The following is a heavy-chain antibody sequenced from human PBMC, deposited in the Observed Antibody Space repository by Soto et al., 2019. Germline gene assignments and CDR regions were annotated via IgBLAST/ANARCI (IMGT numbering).Heavy chain of an antibody. CDR3: ARVNISFDFHP. D-gene: IGHD3-3*02. CDR2: ISADGTNT. V-gene: IGHV3-30*03. CDR1: GYTFGFFG. Sequence: QIQLVESGGDVVQPGRSLRLSCTASGYTFGFFGMHWVRQAPGKGLEWVAFISADGTNTYSADSVRGRFTRSRDNSTRTGYLQRTTMREDDTGLYFCARVNISFDFHPWGRGTRVTVSS. J-gene: IGHJ5*02.